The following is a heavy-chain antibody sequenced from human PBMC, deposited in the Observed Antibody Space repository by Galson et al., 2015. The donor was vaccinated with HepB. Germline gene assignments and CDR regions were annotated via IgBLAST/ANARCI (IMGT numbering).Heavy chain of an antibody. J-gene: IGHJ4*02. CDR1: GFTFSSYG. CDR2: ISYDGSNK. V-gene: IGHV3-30*18. D-gene: IGHD5-18*01. CDR3: AKSAMVDQDFDY. Sequence: SLRLSCAASGFTFSSYGMHWVRQAPGKGLEWVALISYDGSNKYYADSVKGRFTISRDNSKNTLYLQMNSLRAEDTAVYYCAKSAMVDQDFDYWGQGTLVTVSS.